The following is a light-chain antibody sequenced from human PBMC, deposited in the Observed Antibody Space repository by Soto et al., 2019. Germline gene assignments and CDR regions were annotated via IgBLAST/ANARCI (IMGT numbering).Light chain of an antibody. CDR3: FSYTSSGTYV. J-gene: IGLJ1*01. V-gene: IGLV2-14*01. CDR1: SSDVGNYKY. Sequence: QSALTQPASVSGSPGQSITSSCNGTSSDVGNYKYVSWYQQHPGKAPKLRIYEVSNRPSGVSNRFSGSKSGNTASLTISGLQAEDETDYYCFSYTSSGTYVFGTGTKVTVL. CDR2: EVS.